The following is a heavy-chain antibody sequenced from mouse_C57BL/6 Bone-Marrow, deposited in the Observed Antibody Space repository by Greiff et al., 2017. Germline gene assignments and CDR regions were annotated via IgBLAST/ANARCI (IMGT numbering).Heavy chain of an antibody. Sequence: QVHVKQSGPELVKPGASVKISCKASGYAFSSSWMNWVKQRPGKGLEWIGRFYPGDGDTNYNGKFKGKATLTADKSCSTAYMQLSSLTSEDAAVYFCARDSYDFYAMGYWGQGTSVTVSS. CDR3: ARDSYDFYAMGY. CDR1: GYAFSSSW. J-gene: IGHJ4*01. D-gene: IGHD1-1*02. V-gene: IGHV1-82*01. CDR2: FYPGDGDT.